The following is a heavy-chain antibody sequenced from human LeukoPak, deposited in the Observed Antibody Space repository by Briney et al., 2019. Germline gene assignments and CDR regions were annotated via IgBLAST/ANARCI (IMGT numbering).Heavy chain of an antibody. D-gene: IGHD1-26*01. V-gene: IGHV5-51*01. CDR3: ASLPGYSGSPKSGFDY. J-gene: IGHJ4*02. CDR2: IYPGDSDT. CDR1: GYSFTSYW. Sequence: GESLKISCKGSGYSFTSYWIGWVRQMPGKGLEWMGIIYPGDSDTRYSPSFQGQVTISVDKSISTAYLQWNSLKASDTAMYYCASLPGYSGSPKSGFDYWGQGTLVTVSS.